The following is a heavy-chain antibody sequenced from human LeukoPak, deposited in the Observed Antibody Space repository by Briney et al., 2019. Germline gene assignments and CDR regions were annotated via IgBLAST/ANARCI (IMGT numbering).Heavy chain of an antibody. V-gene: IGHV1-2*02. Sequence: GASVKVPCKASGYTFTGYYMHWVRQAPGQGLEWMGWINPNSGGTNYAQKFQGRVTMTRDTSISTAYMELSRLRSDDTAVYYCARVGDYGDWRGLDPWGQGTLVTVSS. CDR2: INPNSGGT. D-gene: IGHD4-17*01. CDR1: GYTFTGYY. J-gene: IGHJ5*02. CDR3: ARVGDYGDWRGLDP.